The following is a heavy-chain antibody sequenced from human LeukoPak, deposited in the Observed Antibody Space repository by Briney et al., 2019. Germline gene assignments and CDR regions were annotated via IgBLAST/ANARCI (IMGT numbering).Heavy chain of an antibody. CDR2: INPNSGGT. J-gene: IGHJ4*02. CDR1: GYTFTGYY. Sequence: ASVKVSCKASGYTFTGYYMHWVRQAPGQGLEWMGWINPNSGGTNYAQKFQGRVTMTRDTSISTAYMALSSLRSEDTAVYYCARASFYGSGSYPFDFWGQGTLVTVSS. CDR3: ARASFYGSGSYPFDF. V-gene: IGHV1-2*02. D-gene: IGHD3-10*01.